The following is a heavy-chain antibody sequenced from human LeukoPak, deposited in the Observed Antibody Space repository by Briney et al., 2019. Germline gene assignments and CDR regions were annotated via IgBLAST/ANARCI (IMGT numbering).Heavy chain of an antibody. V-gene: IGHV1-2*02. CDR1: GYTFTGYY. Sequence: ASVKVSCKASGYTFTGYYMHWVRQAPGQGLEWMGWINPNSGGTNYAQKFQGRVTMTRDTSISTAYMKLSRLRSDDTAVYYCARGGSSSSVWFDPWGQGTLVTVSS. CDR2: INPNSGGT. CDR3: ARGGSSSSVWFDP. J-gene: IGHJ5*02. D-gene: IGHD6-13*01.